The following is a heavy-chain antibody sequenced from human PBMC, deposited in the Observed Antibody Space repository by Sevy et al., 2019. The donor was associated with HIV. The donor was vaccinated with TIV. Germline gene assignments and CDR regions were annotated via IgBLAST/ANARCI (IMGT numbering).Heavy chain of an antibody. J-gene: IGHJ4*01. CDR3: ARVWGVGAPPHFDY. V-gene: IGHV3-21*01. Sequence: WGSLRLSCAASGFTFSSYSMNWVRQAPGKGLEWVSSISSSSSYIYYSDSVKGRFTISRDNAKNSLYLQMNSLRAEDTAVYYCARVWGVGAPPHFDYWGQGTLVTVSS. CDR2: ISSSSSYI. D-gene: IGHD1-26*01. CDR1: GFTFSSYS.